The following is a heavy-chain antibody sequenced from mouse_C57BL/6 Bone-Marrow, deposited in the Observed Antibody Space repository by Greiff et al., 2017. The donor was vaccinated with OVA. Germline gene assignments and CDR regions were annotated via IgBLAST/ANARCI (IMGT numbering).Heavy chain of an antibody. J-gene: IGHJ2*01. CDR2: IHPSDSDT. V-gene: IGHV1-74*01. Sequence: QVQLQQPGAELVKPGASVKVSCKASGYTFTSYWMHWVKQRPGQGLEWIGRIHPSDSDTNYNQKFKGKATLTVVKSSSTAYMQLSSRTSEDSSVYYCAIRNYDYDRRSYYWGQGTTLTVSS. CDR1: GYTFTSYW. D-gene: IGHD2-4*01. CDR3: AIRNYDYDRRSYY.